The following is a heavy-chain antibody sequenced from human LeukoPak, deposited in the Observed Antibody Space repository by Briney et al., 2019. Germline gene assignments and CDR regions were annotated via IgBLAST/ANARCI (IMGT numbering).Heavy chain of an antibody. V-gene: IGHV4-39*07. D-gene: IGHD5-18*01. CDR1: GGSVSGTNYY. CDR2: IYYSGST. CDR3: ARDGRRYSYGYNWFDP. J-gene: IGHJ5*02. Sequence: SETLSLTCSVSGGSVSGTNYYWAWIRQPPEKGLEWIGTIYYSGSTYYNPSLKSRVTISVDTSKNQFSLKLSSVTAADTAVYYCARDGRRYSYGYNWFDPWGQGTLVTVSS.